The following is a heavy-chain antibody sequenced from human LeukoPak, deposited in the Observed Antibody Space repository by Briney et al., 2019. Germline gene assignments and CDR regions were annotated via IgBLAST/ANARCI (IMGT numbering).Heavy chain of an antibody. CDR2: ISGDGGST. V-gene: IGHV3-43*02. CDR3: AKADYYDSSGFFDY. Sequence: GGSLRLSCAASGFIFDDYAMHWVRQAPGKGLEWVSLISGDGGSTYYADSVKGRFTISRDNSKNSLYLQMNSLRAEDTALYYCAKADYYDSSGFFDYWGQGTLVTVSS. CDR1: GFIFDDYA. J-gene: IGHJ4*02. D-gene: IGHD3-22*01.